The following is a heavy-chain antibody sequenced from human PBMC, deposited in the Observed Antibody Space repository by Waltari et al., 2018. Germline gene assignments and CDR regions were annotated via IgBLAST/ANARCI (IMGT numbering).Heavy chain of an antibody. CDR1: GFSFNSYA. CDR3: AKMSSSYYYFDY. CDR2: ISGSGAST. V-gene: IGHV3-23*01. D-gene: IGHD6-13*01. Sequence: EVQLLDSGGGLGQRGGSLRLSCAASGFSFNSYAMSWVRQAPGKGLEWVSTISGSGASTFYADSGKGRCAISRDNSKNTLYLQLSSLRAEDTAVYYGAKMSSSYYYFDYWGQGTLVTVSS. J-gene: IGHJ4*02.